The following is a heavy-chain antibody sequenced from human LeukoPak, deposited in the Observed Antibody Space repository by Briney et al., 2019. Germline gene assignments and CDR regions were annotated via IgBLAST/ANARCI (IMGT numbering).Heavy chain of an antibody. CDR3: ARLMPTRWFDP. V-gene: IGHV4-4*07. CDR1: GGSISNYY. CDR2: IYSSGST. Sequence: SETLSLTCTVSGGSISNYYWSWIRQPAGKGLEWIGRIYSSGSTSYNPSLKSRVTMSVDTSKNQFSLKLSSVTAADTAVYYCARLMPTRWFDPWGQGTLVTVSS. D-gene: IGHD2-2*01. J-gene: IGHJ5*02.